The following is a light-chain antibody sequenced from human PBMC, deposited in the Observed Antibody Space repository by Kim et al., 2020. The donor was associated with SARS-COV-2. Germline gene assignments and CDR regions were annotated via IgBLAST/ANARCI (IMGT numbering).Light chain of an antibody. CDR1: QIINSS. CDR3: QQSFSTPWT. V-gene: IGKV1-39*01. CDR2: AIS. Sequence: ASKVDRVTISCRANQIINSSLSGCHQRPGKAPRPLVYAISTVQSRVPPRFSASGCVTDFPLTISSLHPEEFGTYFCQQSFSTPWTFGQGTKVDIK. J-gene: IGKJ1*01.